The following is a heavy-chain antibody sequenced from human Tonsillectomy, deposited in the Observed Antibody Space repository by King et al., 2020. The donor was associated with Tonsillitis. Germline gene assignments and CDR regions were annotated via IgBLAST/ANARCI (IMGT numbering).Heavy chain of an antibody. CDR1: GGSISNYF. J-gene: IGHJ4*02. CDR2: IYYDEST. Sequence: VQLQESGPGLVKPSETLSLTCTVSGGSISNYFWSWVRQPPGKGLEWIGYIYYDESTKYNPSLQGRVTISVDTSKNQFSLKLRSVTAADTAVYYCARDYGSGTYYSRPLWYWGQGTLLTVSA. CDR3: ARDYGSGTYYSRPLWY. D-gene: IGHD3-10*01. V-gene: IGHV4-59*01.